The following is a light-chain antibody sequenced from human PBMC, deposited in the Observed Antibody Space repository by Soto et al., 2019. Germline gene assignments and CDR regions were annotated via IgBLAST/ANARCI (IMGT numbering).Light chain of an antibody. Sequence: ESVLTQSPGTLSLSPGEGATLSCRASQSVSRSTLGVYQQKPGQAPRLLIYGASNRATGIPDRFRGSGSGTDFTLTISRLEPEDCAVYFCQQGDSSPYTFGQGNKL. CDR2: GAS. V-gene: IGKV3-20*01. J-gene: IGKJ2*01. CDR3: QQGDSSPYT. CDR1: QSVSRST.